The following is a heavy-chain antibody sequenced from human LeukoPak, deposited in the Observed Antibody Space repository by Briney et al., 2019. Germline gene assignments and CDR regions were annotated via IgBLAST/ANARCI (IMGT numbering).Heavy chain of an antibody. D-gene: IGHD1-26*01. V-gene: IGHV3-23*01. CDR3: AKDGEWELSGAYLDY. CDR2: ISGSGGST. CDR1: GFTFSSYA. Sequence: PGGSLRLSCAASGFTFSSYAMSWVRQAPGKGLEWVSAISGSGGSTYYADSVKGRFTISRDNSKNTLYLQMNSLRAEDTAVYYCAKDGEWELSGAYLDYWGQGTLVTVSS. J-gene: IGHJ4*02.